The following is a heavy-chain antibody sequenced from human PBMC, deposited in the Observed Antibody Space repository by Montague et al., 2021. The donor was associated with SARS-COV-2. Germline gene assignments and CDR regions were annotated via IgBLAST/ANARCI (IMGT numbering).Heavy chain of an antibody. J-gene: IGHJ3*02. D-gene: IGHD1-26*01. CDR1: GFTFSDYY. CDR3: ARDPAKWELGYAFDI. V-gene: IGHV3-11*01. Sequence: SLRLSCAASGFTFSDYYMSWIRQAPGKGLEWVSYISSSGMTIYNADSVKGRFTIPRDNAKNSMYLQMNSLRAEDTAVYYCARDPAKWELGYAFDIWGQGTMVTVSS. CDR2: ISSSGMTI.